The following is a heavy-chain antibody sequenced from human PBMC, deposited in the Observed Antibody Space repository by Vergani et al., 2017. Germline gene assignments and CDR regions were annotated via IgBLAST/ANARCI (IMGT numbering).Heavy chain of an antibody. D-gene: IGHD3-22*01. V-gene: IGHV4-31*03. Sequence: QVQLQESGPGLVKPSQTLSLTCTVSGGSISRDGYYWSWIRQHPGKGLEWIGYMYYSGSTYYNPSLRSRLTISLDTSKNQFSLKLSSVTAADTAVYYCARARPSGNYESSGYYFDYWGQGTLVTVSS. CDR3: ARARPSGNYESSGYYFDY. CDR2: MYYSGST. CDR1: GGSISRDGYY. J-gene: IGHJ4*02.